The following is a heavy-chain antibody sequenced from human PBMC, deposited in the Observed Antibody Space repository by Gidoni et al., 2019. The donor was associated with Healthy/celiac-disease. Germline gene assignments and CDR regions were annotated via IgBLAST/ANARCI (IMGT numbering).Heavy chain of an antibody. V-gene: IGHV3-64D*06. CDR3: VKEPVVGYDYYGSGSYAFDI. J-gene: IGHJ3*02. Sequence: EVQLVESGGGLVQPGGSLRLSCSASGFTFSSYAMHWVRQAPGKGLEYVSAISSNGGSTYYADSVKGRFTISRDNSKNTLYLQMSSLRAEDTAVYYCVKEPVVGYDYYGSGSYAFDIWGQGTMVTVSS. CDR1: GFTFSSYA. CDR2: ISSNGGST. D-gene: IGHD3-10*01.